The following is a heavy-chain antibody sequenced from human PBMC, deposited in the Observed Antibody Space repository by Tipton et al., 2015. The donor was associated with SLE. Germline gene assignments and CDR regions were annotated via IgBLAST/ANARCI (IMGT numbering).Heavy chain of an antibody. D-gene: IGHD2-2*01. J-gene: IGHJ2*01. CDR2: IYYSGNT. V-gene: IGHV4-39*07. Sequence: LRLSCTVSGGSISSSSYYWGWIRQPPGKGLEWIGSIYYSGNTYYNPSLKSRVTISVDTSKNQFSLKLSSVTATDTAVYYCARRLVAAANDWYFGLWGRGTLVTVSS. CDR1: GGSISSSSYY. CDR3: ARRLVAAANDWYFGL.